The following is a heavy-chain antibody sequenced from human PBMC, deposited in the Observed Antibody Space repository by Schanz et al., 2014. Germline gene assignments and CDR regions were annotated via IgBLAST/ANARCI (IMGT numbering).Heavy chain of an antibody. D-gene: IGHD3-10*01. CDR1: GYTFTSFA. CDR2: INTNNGDP. Sequence: QVQLVQSGSELKKPGASVKVSCKASGYTFTSFAMNWVRQAPGQGLEWMGWINTNNGDPTYAQGFTGRFVFSLDTSVNTAYLQISSLEADDTAVYYCARRGIRGVFSSFDYWGLGTLVTVSS. J-gene: IGHJ4*02. CDR3: ARRGIRGVFSSFDY. V-gene: IGHV7-4-1*02.